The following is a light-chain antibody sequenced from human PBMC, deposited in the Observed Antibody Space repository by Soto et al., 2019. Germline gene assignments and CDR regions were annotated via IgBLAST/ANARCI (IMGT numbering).Light chain of an antibody. CDR3: SSYTSSSTPLV. Sequence: QSVLTQPASVSGSPGQSITISCTGTSSDVGGYNYVSWYQPHPGKAPKLMIYDVTNRPSGVSNRFSGSKSGNTASLTISGLQAEDEADYYCSSYTSSSTPLVFGGGTKLTVL. J-gene: IGLJ3*02. V-gene: IGLV2-14*01. CDR1: SSDVGGYNY. CDR2: DVT.